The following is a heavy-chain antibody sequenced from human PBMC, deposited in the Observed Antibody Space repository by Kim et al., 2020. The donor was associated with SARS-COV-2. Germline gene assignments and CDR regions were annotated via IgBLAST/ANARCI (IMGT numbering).Heavy chain of an antibody. J-gene: IGHJ6*02. CDR3: AKDGGYCSSTSCLYYYYYGMDV. V-gene: IGHV3-30*18. CDR2: ISYDGSNK. CDR1: AFTFSNYA. D-gene: IGHD2-2*01. Sequence: GGSLRLSCAASAFTFSNYAMHWVRQAPGKGLEWVAVISYDGSNKYYADSVKGRFTISRDNSKNTLYLQMNSLRAEDTAVYYCAKDGGYCSSTSCLYYYYYGMDVWGQGTTVTVSS.